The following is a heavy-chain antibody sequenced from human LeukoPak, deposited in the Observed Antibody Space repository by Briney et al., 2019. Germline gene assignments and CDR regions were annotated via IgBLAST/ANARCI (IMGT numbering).Heavy chain of an antibody. CDR2: ISSSCSTI. CDR1: GFTFSSYE. V-gene: IGHV3-48*03. CDR3: ARRYYYDSSGSYYFDY. D-gene: IGHD3-22*01. J-gene: IGHJ4*02. Sequence: GGSLRLSCAASGFTFSSYEMNWVRQAPGKGLEWVSYISSSCSTIYYADSVNGRFTISRDNAKNSLYLQMNSLRAEDTAVYYCARRYYYDSSGSYYFDYWGQGTLVTVSS.